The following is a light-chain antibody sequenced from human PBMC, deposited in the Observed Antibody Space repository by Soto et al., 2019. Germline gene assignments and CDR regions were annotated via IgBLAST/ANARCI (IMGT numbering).Light chain of an antibody. Sequence: SVLTEPASVSGSLGQSITISCTGTTSDVGAYNYVSWYQQHPGKAPQLVIYDVTNRPSGVSNRFSGSKSGNTASLTISGLQAEDEADYYCSSYTSSSTLVFGGGTKVTVL. J-gene: IGLJ3*02. CDR3: SSYTSSSTLV. V-gene: IGLV2-14*03. CDR1: TSDVGAYNY. CDR2: DVT.